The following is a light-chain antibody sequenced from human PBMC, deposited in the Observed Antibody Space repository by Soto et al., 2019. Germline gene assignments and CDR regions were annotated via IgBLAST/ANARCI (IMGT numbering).Light chain of an antibody. CDR1: QSVSDY. J-gene: IGKJ4*01. CDR3: QQRVNWPPT. Sequence: EVVLSQSPASLSLSPGDRATLSCRADQSVSDYLAWYQQKPGQPPRLLFFDASSRATGVPHRFSAGGSGTAFSLIISSLQPEDFAVYYCQQRVNWPPTFGGGTKVEI. CDR2: DAS. V-gene: IGKV3-11*01.